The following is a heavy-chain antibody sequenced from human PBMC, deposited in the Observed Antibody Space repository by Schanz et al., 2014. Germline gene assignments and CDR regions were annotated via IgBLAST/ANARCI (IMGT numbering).Heavy chain of an antibody. Sequence: VQLVESGGCVVQPWKALRLSCAVSGFTVSTNYMTWVRQAPGKGLECVSVLYTGGSTFYAESVRGRFFISRDSSKNTLFLHMNSLRAEDTAVYYCVRDAGRDGYNLAFDVWGQGTLVTVSS. CDR1: GFTVSTNY. J-gene: IGHJ3*01. CDR2: LYTGGST. V-gene: IGHV3-53*01. D-gene: IGHD1-1*01. CDR3: VRDAGRDGYNLAFDV.